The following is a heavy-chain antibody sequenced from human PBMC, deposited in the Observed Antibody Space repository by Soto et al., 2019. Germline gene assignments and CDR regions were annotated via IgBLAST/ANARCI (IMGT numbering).Heavy chain of an antibody. D-gene: IGHD1-26*01. Sequence: QVQLVESGGGVVQPGRSLRLSCAASGFTFSSYGMHWVRQAPGKGLEWVAVISYDGSNKYYADSVKGRFTISRDNSKNTLYLQMNSLRAEDTAVYYCAKEGGSGNYYYYYGMDVWGQGTTVTVSS. J-gene: IGHJ6*02. CDR3: AKEGGSGNYYYYYGMDV. V-gene: IGHV3-30*18. CDR2: ISYDGSNK. CDR1: GFTFSSYG.